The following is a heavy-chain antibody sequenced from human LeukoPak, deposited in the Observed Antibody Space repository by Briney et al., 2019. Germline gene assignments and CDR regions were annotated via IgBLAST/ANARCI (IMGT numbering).Heavy chain of an antibody. Sequence: GGSLSLSCAASGFTFSSAWMHRVRQAPRTGLVWVSRITDDATTTYADSVRGRFTISRDNAKNILYLQMNSPRAEDTAVYYCVRDRVGPDYWGQGTLVTVSS. CDR1: GFTFSSAW. D-gene: IGHD1-26*01. CDR2: ITDDATT. J-gene: IGHJ4*02. CDR3: VRDRVGPDY. V-gene: IGHV3-74*03.